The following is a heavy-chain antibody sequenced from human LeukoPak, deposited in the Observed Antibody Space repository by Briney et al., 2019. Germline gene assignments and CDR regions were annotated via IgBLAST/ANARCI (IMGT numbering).Heavy chain of an antibody. CDR3: ARDYEAGPAHGSGSYSA. CDR1: GGSISSYY. D-gene: IGHD3-10*01. V-gene: IGHV4-4*07. J-gene: IGHJ4*02. Sequence: SETLSLTCTVSGGSISSYYWSWIRQPAGKGLEWIGRIYTSGSTNYNPSLKSRVTMSVDTSKNQFSLKLSSVTAADTAVYYCARDYEAGPAHGSGSYSAWGQGTLVTVSS. CDR2: IYTSGST.